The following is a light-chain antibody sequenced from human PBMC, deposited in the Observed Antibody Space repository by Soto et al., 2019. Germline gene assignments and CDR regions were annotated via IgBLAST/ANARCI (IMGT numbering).Light chain of an antibody. CDR3: SSYRRTSTLRV. Sequence: QSALTQPASVSGSPGQSITISCTGTSSDIGDYNYVSWYQQHPGKAPKLMIYDVSNRPSGVSNRFSGSRSGYSASLTLSGLQPEDAADYYCSSYRRTSTLRVFGTGTKVTVL. J-gene: IGLJ1*01. CDR1: SSDIGDYNY. CDR2: DVS. V-gene: IGLV2-14*01.